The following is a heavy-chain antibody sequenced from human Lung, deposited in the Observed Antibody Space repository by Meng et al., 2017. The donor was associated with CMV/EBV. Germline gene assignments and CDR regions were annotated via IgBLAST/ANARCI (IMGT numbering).Heavy chain of an antibody. Sequence: VHAVQSGAEVRRPGSSVKVACKTSGGSFSTYTFSWVRQAPGQGLEWMGGLIPVLNKAKSAPRFQDRVTFTADETTTTAYMELSSLTFEDTAVYFCARGRGNQPLFDFWGQGTLVTVSS. CDR2: LIPVLNKA. V-gene: IGHV1-69*10. D-gene: IGHD2/OR15-2a*01. J-gene: IGHJ4*02. CDR1: GGSFSTYT. CDR3: ARGRGNQPLFDF.